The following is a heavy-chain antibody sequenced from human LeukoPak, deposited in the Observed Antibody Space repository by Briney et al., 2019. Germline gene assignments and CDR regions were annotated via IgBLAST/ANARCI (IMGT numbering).Heavy chain of an antibody. Sequence: GGSLRLSCAASGFTFSSYSMNWVRQARGKGLEWVSSISSSSSYIYYADSVKGRFTISRDNAKNSLYLQMNSLRAEDTAVYYCARDPGRGQWPSYNWFDPWGRGTLVTVSS. CDR3: ARDPGRGQWPSYNWFDP. V-gene: IGHV3-21*01. D-gene: IGHD6-19*01. CDR1: GFTFSSYS. CDR2: ISSSSSYI. J-gene: IGHJ5*02.